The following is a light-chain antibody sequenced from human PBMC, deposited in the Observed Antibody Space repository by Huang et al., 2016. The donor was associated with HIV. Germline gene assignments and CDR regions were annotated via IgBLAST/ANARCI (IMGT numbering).Light chain of an antibody. CDR3: QQSYSTPRT. Sequence: DIQMTQSPSSLSASVGDRVTITCRASQSISSYLNWYQQKPGKAPNLLIYGASNLQGGVPSRFSGSGSGTDFTHFTLTISSLQPEDFATYYCQQSYSTPRTFGQGTKVEIK. J-gene: IGKJ1*01. CDR1: QSISSY. CDR2: GAS. V-gene: IGKV1-39*01.